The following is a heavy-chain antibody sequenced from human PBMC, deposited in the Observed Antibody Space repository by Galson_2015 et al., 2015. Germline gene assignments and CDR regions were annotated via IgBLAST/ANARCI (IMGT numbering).Heavy chain of an antibody. CDR3: ARVFLRGYSGYDPHFHMDV. CDR2: INAGNGNT. D-gene: IGHD5-12*01. Sequence: SVKVSCKASGYTFTSYAMHWVRQAPGQRLEWMGWINAGNGNTKYSQKFQGRVTITRDTSASTAYMELSSLRSEDTAVYYCARVFLRGYSGYDPHFHMDVWGNGTTVTVSS. CDR1: GYTFTSYA. J-gene: IGHJ6*03. V-gene: IGHV1-3*01.